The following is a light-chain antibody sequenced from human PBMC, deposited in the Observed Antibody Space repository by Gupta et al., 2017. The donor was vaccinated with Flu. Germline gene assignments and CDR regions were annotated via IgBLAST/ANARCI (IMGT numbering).Light chain of an antibody. Sequence: EIVLTQSPDFQSVSPKEKVTITCRASQSIGTSLHWYQQKPGQSPKLLVKYASQYWSGVASRFSGSGSGTDFTLTINSLEAEDVATYYCQQSSNSPHTFGHGTTVDIK. CDR2: YAS. CDR3: QQSSNSPHT. J-gene: IGKJ3*01. CDR1: QSIGTS. V-gene: IGKV6-21*01.